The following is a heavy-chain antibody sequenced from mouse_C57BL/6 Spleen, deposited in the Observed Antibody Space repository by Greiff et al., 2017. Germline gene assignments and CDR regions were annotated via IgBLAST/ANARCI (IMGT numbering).Heavy chain of an antibody. Sequence: EVMLVESGGGLVTPGGSLTLSCAASGFTFSSYAMSWVRQTPEKRLEWVATLSDGGSYTYYPDNVKGRFTISRENAKNNLYLQMSHLKSEDTAMYYCAREGGSSYRAWFAYWGQGTLVTVSA. CDR2: LSDGGSYT. D-gene: IGHD1-1*01. J-gene: IGHJ3*01. V-gene: IGHV5-4*03. CDR3: AREGGSSYRAWFAY. CDR1: GFTFSSYA.